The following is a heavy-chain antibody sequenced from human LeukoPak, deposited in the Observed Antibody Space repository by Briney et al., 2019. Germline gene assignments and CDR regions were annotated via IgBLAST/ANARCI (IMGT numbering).Heavy chain of an antibody. V-gene: IGHV3-20*04. CDR2: INWNGGST. CDR3: ARDSSSWYDPSLSY. Sequence: GGSLRLSCAASGFTFDDYGMSWVRQAPGKGLEWVSGINWNGGSTGYADSVKGRFTISRDNAKNSLYLQMNSLRAEDTAVYYCARDSSSWYDPSLSYWGQGTLVTVSS. J-gene: IGHJ4*02. CDR1: GFTFDDYG. D-gene: IGHD6-13*01.